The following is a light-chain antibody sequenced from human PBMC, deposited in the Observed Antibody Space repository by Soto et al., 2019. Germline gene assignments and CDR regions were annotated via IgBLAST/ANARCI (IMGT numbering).Light chain of an antibody. CDR2: AVS. CDR1: LGISNY. J-gene: IGKJ1*01. CDR3: QQSYSTPWT. V-gene: IGKV1-39*01. Sequence: DIQMTQSPSSLSASVGDRVTITCRASLGISNYLNWYQQKPGKAPKVLIFAVSSLQTGVSSRFSGSGSGTDFTLTISSLQPEDFATYYCQQSYSTPWTFDQGTKVEI.